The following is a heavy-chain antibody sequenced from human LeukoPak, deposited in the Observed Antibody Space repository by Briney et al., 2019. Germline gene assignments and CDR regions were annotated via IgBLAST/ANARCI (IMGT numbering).Heavy chain of an antibody. Sequence: PGGSLRLSCAASGFTFSDYYMSWIRRAPGKGLEWVSYLSSSGSTIYYADSVKGRFTISRDNAKNSLYLQMNSLRAEDTAVYYCARDGGDVLRYFDWLYGYFDYWGQGTLVTVSS. J-gene: IGHJ4*02. CDR2: LSSSGSTI. CDR3: ARDGGDVLRYFDWLYGYFDY. V-gene: IGHV3-11*04. CDR1: GFTFSDYY. D-gene: IGHD3-9*01.